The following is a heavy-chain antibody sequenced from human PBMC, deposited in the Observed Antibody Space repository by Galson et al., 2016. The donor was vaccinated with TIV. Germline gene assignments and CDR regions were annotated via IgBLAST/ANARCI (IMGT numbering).Heavy chain of an antibody. D-gene: IGHD2-15*01. CDR1: GGSFSNYY. Sequence: ETLSLTCAVYGGSFSNYYWNWIRHSPGKGLEWIGEINDSGSTKYNPSLKSRVSISVDTSKHQFSLKLRSVTAADTAVYYCARAAICSDGACYPNNYFYYGMDVWGQGTTVTVSS. J-gene: IGHJ6*02. CDR3: ARAAICSDGACYPNNYFYYGMDV. V-gene: IGHV4-34*01. CDR2: INDSGST.